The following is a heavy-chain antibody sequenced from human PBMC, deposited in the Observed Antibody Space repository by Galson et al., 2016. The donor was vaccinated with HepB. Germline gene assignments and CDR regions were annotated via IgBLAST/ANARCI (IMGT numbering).Heavy chain of an antibody. D-gene: IGHD1/OR15-1a*01. CDR1: GFTVSNNY. V-gene: IGHV3-53*01. J-gene: IGHJ4*02. CDR3: AKGTTLQVHFGYFDH. Sequence: SLRLSCAASGFTVSNNYMSWVRQAPGKGLEWVSVIYSGGSTYYADPVMGRFTISRDNSKNTLYLQMNSLRVDDTAVYYCAKGTTLQVHFGYFDHWGQGTLVTVSS. CDR2: IYSGGST.